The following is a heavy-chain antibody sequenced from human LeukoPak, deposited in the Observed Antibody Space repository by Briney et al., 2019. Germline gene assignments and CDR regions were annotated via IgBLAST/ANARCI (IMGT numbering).Heavy chain of an antibody. Sequence: PGGSLRLSCADSGLTFSGNWMSWVRQAPGKGLEWVAHIKPDGSEKYYVDSVRGRFTISRDNSKNTLYLQMNSLRDEDTALYYCAKAGIGVVGYFDYWGQGTLVTVSS. V-gene: IGHV3-7*05. CDR2: IKPDGSEK. CDR1: GLTFSGNW. CDR3: AKAGIGVVGYFDY. J-gene: IGHJ4*02. D-gene: IGHD6-19*01.